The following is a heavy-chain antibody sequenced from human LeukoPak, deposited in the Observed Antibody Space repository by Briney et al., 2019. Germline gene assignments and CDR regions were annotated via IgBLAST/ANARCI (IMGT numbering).Heavy chain of an antibody. CDR3: ARDLMTTQWSLYYAMDV. Sequence: GASVTVSCKASGYTFTSYGFSWVRQAPGQGLEWMGWISTYNGYTNYAQKLQGRVTMTTDTSTSTAYMELRSLKSDDSAMYFCARDLMTTQWSLYYAMDVWGLGTTVTVSS. CDR1: GYTFTSYG. D-gene: IGHD4-11*01. V-gene: IGHV1-18*01. CDR2: ISTYNGYT. J-gene: IGHJ6*02.